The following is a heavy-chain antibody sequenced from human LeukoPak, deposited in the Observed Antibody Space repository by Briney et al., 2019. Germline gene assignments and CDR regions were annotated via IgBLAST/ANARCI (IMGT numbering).Heavy chain of an antibody. J-gene: IGHJ4*02. D-gene: IGHD1-26*01. CDR3: ARDRPWYSGSYLQVGDLDY. CDR2: ISSSSSYI. V-gene: IGHV3-21*01. Sequence: PGGSLRLSCAASGFTFSSYSMNWVRQAPGKGLEWVSSISSSSSYIYYADSVKGRFTISRDNAKNSLYLQMNSLRAEDTAVYYCARDRPWYSGSYLQVGDLDYWGQGTLVTVSS. CDR1: GFTFSSYS.